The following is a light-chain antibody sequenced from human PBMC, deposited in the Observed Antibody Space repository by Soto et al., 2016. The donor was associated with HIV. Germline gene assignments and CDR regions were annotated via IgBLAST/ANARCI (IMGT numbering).Light chain of an antibody. V-gene: IGKV1-39*01. CDR1: QSITKY. CDR3: QQSFSAPYT. J-gene: IGKJ2*01. Sequence: DIQMTQSPSSLSASVGDRVTITCRASQSITKYLNWYQFKPGEAPKLLIFGASSLQSGVPFRFSGSRSGTSFTLTITTLQPEDFATYFCQQSFSAPYTFGQGTKL. CDR2: GAS.